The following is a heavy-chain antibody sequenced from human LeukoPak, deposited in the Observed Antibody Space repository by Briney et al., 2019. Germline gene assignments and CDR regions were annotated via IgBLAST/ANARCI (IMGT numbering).Heavy chain of an antibody. CDR1: GGSISSNNW. V-gene: IGHV4-4*02. CDR2: IYHSGST. D-gene: IGHD1-14*01. CDR3: ARDSRNFDY. J-gene: IGHJ4*02. Sequence: SETLSLTWAVSGGSISSNNWWGWVRQPPGKGLEWIREIYHSGSTNYNPSLKSRVTISVDKSKNQFSLKLSSVTAADTAVYYCARDSRNFDYWGQGTLVTVSS.